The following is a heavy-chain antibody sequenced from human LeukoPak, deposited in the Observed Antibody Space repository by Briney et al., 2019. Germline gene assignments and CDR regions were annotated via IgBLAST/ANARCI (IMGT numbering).Heavy chain of an antibody. Sequence: ASVKVSCKASGYTFTGYSMHWVRQAPGQGLEWMGRINPNSGGTNYAQKFQGRVTMTRDTSISTAYMELSRLRSDDTAVYYCARDVGTYYYDSSGYLFDYWGQGTLVTVSS. V-gene: IGHV1-2*06. D-gene: IGHD3-22*01. CDR1: GYTFTGYS. J-gene: IGHJ4*02. CDR3: ARDVGTYYYDSSGYLFDY. CDR2: INPNSGGT.